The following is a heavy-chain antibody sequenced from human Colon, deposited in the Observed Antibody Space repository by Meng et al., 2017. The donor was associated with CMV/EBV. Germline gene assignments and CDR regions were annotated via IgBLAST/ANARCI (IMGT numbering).Heavy chain of an antibody. Sequence: SVKVSCKASGYTFTSFYIHWVRQAPGQGLEWMGRILPILGTVKHSQNFQGRVTITADKSTSTAYMELESLRSEDTAVYYCARDGLYSDAFDVWGQGTMVTVS. V-gene: IGHV1-69*08. D-gene: IGHD2-15*01. CDR2: ILPILGTV. CDR3: ARDGLYSDAFDV. J-gene: IGHJ3*01. CDR1: GYTFTSFY.